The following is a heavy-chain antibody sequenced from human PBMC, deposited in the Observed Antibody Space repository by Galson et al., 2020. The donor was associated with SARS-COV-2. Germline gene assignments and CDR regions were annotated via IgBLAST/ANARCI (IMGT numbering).Heavy chain of an antibody. D-gene: IGHD6-13*01. Sequence: SQTLPLTCAISGDSVSSNSATWNWIRQSPSRGLEWLGSTYYRSKWYNDYAVSVRSRLTINPDTSKNQFSLQLNSVTPEDTAVYYWARGLTVFAAGGTYYYYYYGMDVWSQGTTVTVSS. V-gene: IGHV6-1*01. CDR2: TYYRSKWYN. CDR3: ARGLTVFAAGGTYYYYYYGMDV. J-gene: IGHJ6*02. CDR1: GDSVSSNSAT.